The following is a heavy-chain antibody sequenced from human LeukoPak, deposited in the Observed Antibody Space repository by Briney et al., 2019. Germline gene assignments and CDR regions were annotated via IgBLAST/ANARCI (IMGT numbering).Heavy chain of an antibody. Sequence: GGSLRLSCAASGFTFSSYAMSWVRQAPGKGLEWVSAISGSGGSTYYADSVKGRFTISRDNSKNTLYLQMNSLRAEDTAVYYCAKDLVPRKEPPYYFDYWGQGTLDTVSS. CDR1: GFTFSSYA. CDR2: ISGSGGST. J-gene: IGHJ4*02. V-gene: IGHV3-23*01. CDR3: AKDLVPRKEPPYYFDY. D-gene: IGHD1-14*01.